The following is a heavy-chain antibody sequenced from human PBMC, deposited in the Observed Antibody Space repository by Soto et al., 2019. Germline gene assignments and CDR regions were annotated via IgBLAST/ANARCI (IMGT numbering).Heavy chain of an antibody. CDR1: GGSVRAPDW. J-gene: IGHJ5*01. Sequence: SETLSLTCTLSGGSVRAPDWWNWVRQSPDKGLEWIAEVHISGHGNYNPSLRSRVSVSIDSSKNQFYLNLNSVTAADTAIYYCARARQGCSANNCYFDPWGQGTQVTVSS. V-gene: IGHV4-4*02. CDR2: VHISGHG. CDR3: ARARQGCSANNCYFDP. D-gene: IGHD1-1*01.